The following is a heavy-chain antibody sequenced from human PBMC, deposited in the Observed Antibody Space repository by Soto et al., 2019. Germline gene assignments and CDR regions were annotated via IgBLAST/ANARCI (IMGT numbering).Heavy chain of an antibody. CDR1: GGSISSYY. J-gene: IGHJ3*02. V-gene: IGHV4-59*01. D-gene: IGHD6-6*01. CDR3: ARSPSTSSIGTFDI. CDR2: IYYSGST. Sequence: SETLSLTCTVSGGSISSYYWSWIRQPPGKGLEWIGYIYYSGSTNYNPSLKSRVTISVDTSKSQFSLKLSSVTAADTAVYYCARSPSTSSIGTFDIWGQGTVVTVSS.